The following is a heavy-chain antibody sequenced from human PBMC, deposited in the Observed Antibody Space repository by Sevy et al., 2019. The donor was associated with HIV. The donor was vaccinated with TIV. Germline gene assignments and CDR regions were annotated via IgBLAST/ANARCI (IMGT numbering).Heavy chain of an antibody. Sequence: ASVKVSCKVSGYTLTELSMHWVRQAPGKGLEWMGGFDPEDGETIYAQKFQGRVTMTEDTSTDTAYMELSSLRSEDTAGYYCATSSYYDYVWGSYRLRSGMDVWGQGTTVTVSS. CDR2: FDPEDGET. CDR3: ATSSYYDYVWGSYRLRSGMDV. D-gene: IGHD3-16*02. CDR1: GYTLTELS. V-gene: IGHV1-24*01. J-gene: IGHJ6*02.